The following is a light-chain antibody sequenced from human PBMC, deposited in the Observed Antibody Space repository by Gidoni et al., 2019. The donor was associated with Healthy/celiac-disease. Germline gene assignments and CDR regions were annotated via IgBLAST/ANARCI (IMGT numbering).Light chain of an antibody. Sequence: SPGQSITISCPGTRSDVGGYNSVSWYQQHPGKAPKLMIYEVSNRPSGVSNRFSGSKSGNTASLTISGLQAEDEADYYCSSYTSSSTSVVFGGGTKLTVL. V-gene: IGLV2-14*01. CDR3: SSYTSSSTSVV. CDR1: RSDVGGYNS. CDR2: EVS. J-gene: IGLJ2*01.